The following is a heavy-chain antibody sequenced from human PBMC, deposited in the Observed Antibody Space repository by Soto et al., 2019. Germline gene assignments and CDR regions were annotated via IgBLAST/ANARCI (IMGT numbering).Heavy chain of an antibody. CDR3: ARGTADLSSGRDASFDY. Sequence: QVQLQQWGAGLLKPSETLSLTCAVHGGSFSGYYWTWIRQSPGKGLEWIAEINHRGGTNYSPSLKDRVSLSVVASKNQFSLRLNYVTAADTAVYYCARGTADLSSGRDASFDYWGQGTLVTVSS. J-gene: IGHJ4*02. V-gene: IGHV4-34*01. CDR2: INHRGGT. D-gene: IGHD6-19*01. CDR1: GGSFSGYY.